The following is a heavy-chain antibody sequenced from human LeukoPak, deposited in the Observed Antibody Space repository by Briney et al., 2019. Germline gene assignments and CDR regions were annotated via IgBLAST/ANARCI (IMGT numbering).Heavy chain of an antibody. D-gene: IGHD2-21*02. CDR2: ISSSSSTI. CDR1: GFTFSSHS. J-gene: IGHJ5*02. Sequence: GGSLRLSCAASGFTFSSHSMNWVRQAPGKGLEWVSYISSSSSTIYYADSVKGRFTISRGNAKNSLYLQMNSLRAEDTAVYYCARDQHIVVVTAIDDWFDPWGQGTLVTVSS. V-gene: IGHV3-48*04. CDR3: ARDQHIVVVTAIDDWFDP.